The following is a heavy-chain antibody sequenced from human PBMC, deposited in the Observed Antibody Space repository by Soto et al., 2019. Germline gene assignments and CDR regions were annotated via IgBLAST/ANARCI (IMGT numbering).Heavy chain of an antibody. CDR3: EKNSGRFNT. J-gene: IGHJ5*02. D-gene: IGHD3-10*01. V-gene: IGHV3-23*01. CDR2: IDGSGGGT. CDR1: GFPFSTTD. Sequence: PGGSLRLSCAASGFPFSTTDMSWVRQAPGKGLEWVSTIDGSGGGTYYADFVKGRFTISRDNSKNTVYLQMTTLRVDDTAKYYCEKNSGRFNTWGKGTLVTVS.